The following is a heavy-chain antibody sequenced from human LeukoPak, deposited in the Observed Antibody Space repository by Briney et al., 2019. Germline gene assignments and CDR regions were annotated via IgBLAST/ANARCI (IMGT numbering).Heavy chain of an antibody. Sequence: GGSLRLSCAASGFTFSSYSMNWVRQAPGKGLEWVSSISSSSSYIYYADSVKGRFTISRDNANNSLYLQMNSLRAEDTAVYYCARDSMVRGVIVSDYWGQGTLVTVSS. CDR3: ARDSMVRGVIVSDY. D-gene: IGHD3-10*01. CDR1: GFTFSSYS. V-gene: IGHV3-21*01. J-gene: IGHJ4*02. CDR2: ISSSSSYI.